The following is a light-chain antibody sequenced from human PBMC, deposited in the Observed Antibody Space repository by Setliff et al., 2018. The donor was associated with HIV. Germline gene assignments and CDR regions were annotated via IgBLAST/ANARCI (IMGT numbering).Light chain of an antibody. CDR1: QSVLYSSNNKNY. CDR3: QQYYGTLPT. V-gene: IGKV4-1*01. J-gene: IGKJ1*01. Sequence: DIVMTQSPDSLAVPLGERATINCKSSQSVLYSSNNKNYLSWYQQKPGQPPKLLIYWASTRESGVPDRFSGSGSGTDFTLTISSLQAEDVAVYYCQQYYGTLPTFGQGTKVDIK. CDR2: WAS.